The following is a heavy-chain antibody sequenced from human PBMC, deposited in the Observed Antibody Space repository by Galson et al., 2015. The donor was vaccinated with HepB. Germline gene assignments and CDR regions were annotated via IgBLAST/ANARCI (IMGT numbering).Heavy chain of an antibody. CDR3: ARRARTEGYKDFDS. J-gene: IGHJ4*02. Sequence: SEPLSLTCTVSGGSISTRDYYWAWIRQSPGKGMEWIGSIYYVGRTYYNPSLKSRVTMSVDTSKNQFSLKLTSVTAADTAVYFCARRARTEGYKDFDSWGQGALVTVPS. V-gene: IGHV4-39*07. D-gene: IGHD5-24*01. CDR1: GGSISTRDYY. CDR2: IYYVGRT.